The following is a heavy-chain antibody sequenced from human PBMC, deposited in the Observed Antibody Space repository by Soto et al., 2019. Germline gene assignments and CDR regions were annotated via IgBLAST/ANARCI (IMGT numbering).Heavy chain of an antibody. J-gene: IGHJ6*02. Sequence: GGSLRLSCAGSGFIFHLYAMSWVRQAPGKGLEWVSTLSFSSSNTYYADSVKGRFTISSDNSKNALYLQMHDLRPEDTALYYCVTTTCAAADRGHHIAGMVVWGLETSLTVSS. D-gene: IGHD6-13*01. CDR1: GFIFHLYA. CDR3: VTTTCAAADRGHHIAGMVV. V-gene: IGHV3-23*01. CDR2: LSFSSSNT.